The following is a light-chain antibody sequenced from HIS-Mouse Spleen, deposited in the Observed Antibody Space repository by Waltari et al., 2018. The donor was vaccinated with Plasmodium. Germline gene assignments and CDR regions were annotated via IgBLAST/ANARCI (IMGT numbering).Light chain of an antibody. CDR3: QAWDSSTVV. V-gene: IGLV3-1*01. CDR1: KLGDKY. CDR2: QAS. Sequence: SYELTQPPSVSVSPGQTASITCSGDKLGDKYACWYQQKPGQSPVLVIYQASKRPSGIPERFSCSNSGNTATLTISGTQAMDEADYYCQAWDSSTVVFGGGTKLTVL. J-gene: IGLJ2*01.